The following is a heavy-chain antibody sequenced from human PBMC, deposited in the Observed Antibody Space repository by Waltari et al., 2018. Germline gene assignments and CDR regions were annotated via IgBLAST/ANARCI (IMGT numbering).Heavy chain of an antibody. D-gene: IGHD2-21*01. CDR2: TYYRSKWFN. CDR3: TRGIHSSFDI. J-gene: IGHJ3*02. Sequence: QVQLQQSGPGLVKPSQTLSLTCAIPGDRISRNIVAWNWIRQSPSRGLEWLGRTYYRSKWFNDYAVSVKSRITINPDTSKNQFSLQLSSLTPEDTAVYYCTRGIHSSFDIWGQGTMVTVSS. CDR1: GDRISRNIVA. V-gene: IGHV6-1*01.